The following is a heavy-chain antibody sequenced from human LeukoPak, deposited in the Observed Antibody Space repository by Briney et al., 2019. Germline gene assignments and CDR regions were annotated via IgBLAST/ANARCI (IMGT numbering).Heavy chain of an antibody. D-gene: IGHD2/OR15-2a*01. CDR1: GFSVSAHY. CDR2: LYTGGDT. V-gene: IGHV3-53*01. Sequence: GGSLRLSCAVSGFSVSAHYMSWVRQAPGKGLECVSFLYTGGDTYYADSVKGRFTISRDNSKNTLYLQMNGLRAEDTAVYYCARGPTRANSTDYWGQGALVTVSS. CDR3: ARGPTRANSTDY. J-gene: IGHJ4*02.